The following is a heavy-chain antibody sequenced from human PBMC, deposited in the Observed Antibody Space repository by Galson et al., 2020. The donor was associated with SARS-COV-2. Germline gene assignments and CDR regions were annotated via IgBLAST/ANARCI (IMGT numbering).Heavy chain of an antibody. V-gene: IGHV5-51*01. Sequence: KIGESLKISCQGSGYSFTTYWIGWVRQMPGKGLEWMGIIYPGDSDTKYSPSFQGQVTISADKSISTAYLQWSSLKASDTAIYYCARRPSAYCGADCYYDYWGQGTLVTVSS. CDR3: ARRPSAYCGADCYYDY. J-gene: IGHJ4*02. CDR2: IYPGDSDT. D-gene: IGHD2-21*02. CDR1: GYSFTTYW.